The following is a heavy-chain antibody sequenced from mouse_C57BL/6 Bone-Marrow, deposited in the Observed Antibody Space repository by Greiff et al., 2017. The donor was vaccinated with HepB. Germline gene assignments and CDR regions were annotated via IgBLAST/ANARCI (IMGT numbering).Heavy chain of an antibody. Sequence: QVQLQQPGAELVMPGASVKLSCKASGYTFTSYWMHWVKQRPGQGLEWIGEIDPSDSYTNYNQKFKGKSTLTVNKSSSTAYMQLSSLTSEDSAVYYCALIPTVVAPSDYWGQGTTLTVSS. V-gene: IGHV1-69*01. CDR1: GYTFTSYW. CDR3: ALIPTVVAPSDY. J-gene: IGHJ2*01. D-gene: IGHD1-1*01. CDR2: IDPSDSYT.